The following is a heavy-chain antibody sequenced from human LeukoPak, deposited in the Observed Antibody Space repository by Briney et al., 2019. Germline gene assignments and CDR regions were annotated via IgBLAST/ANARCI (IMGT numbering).Heavy chain of an antibody. J-gene: IGHJ4*02. D-gene: IGHD6-19*01. Sequence: GGSLRLSCAASGFAFSNFVMTWVRQAPGKGLEWVANIKEDGREKLYADSVKGRFTIYRDNAKSSLYLQMNNLGAEDMATYYCVRETWLGEWGQGISVTVSS. CDR3: VRETWLGE. V-gene: IGHV3-7*01. CDR1: GFAFSNFV. CDR2: IKEDGREK.